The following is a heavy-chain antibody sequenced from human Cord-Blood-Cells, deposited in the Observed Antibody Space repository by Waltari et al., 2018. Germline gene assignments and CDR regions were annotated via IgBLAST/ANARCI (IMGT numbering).Heavy chain of an antibody. CDR3: ACRDGYNDAFDI. CDR1: GGSFSGYY. CDR2: INHSGST. D-gene: IGHD5-12*01. J-gene: IGHJ3*02. Sequence: QVQLQQWGAGLLKPSETLSLTCAVDGGSFSGYYWSWIRQPPGKGLEWIGEINHSGSTNYNPSLKSRVTISVDTSKNQFSLKLSSVTAADTAVYYCACRDGYNDAFDIWGQGTMVTVSS. V-gene: IGHV4-34*01.